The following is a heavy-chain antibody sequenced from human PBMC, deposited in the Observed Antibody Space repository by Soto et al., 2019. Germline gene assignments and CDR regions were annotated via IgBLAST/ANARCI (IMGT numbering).Heavy chain of an antibody. CDR1: GFTFTSSA. J-gene: IGHJ4*02. Sequence: SVKVSCQAAGFTFTSSAVQWVRQARGQRLEWIGWIVVGSGNTNYAQKFQERVTITRGMSTSTAYMELSSLRSEDTAVYYCAADEYYYDSRGYYYWGQGTLVTVSS. V-gene: IGHV1-58*01. D-gene: IGHD3-22*01. CDR3: AADEYYYDSRGYYY. CDR2: IVVGSGNT.